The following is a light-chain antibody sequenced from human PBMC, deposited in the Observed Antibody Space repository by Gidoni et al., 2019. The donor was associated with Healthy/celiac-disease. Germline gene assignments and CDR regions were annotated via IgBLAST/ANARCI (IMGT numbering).Light chain of an antibody. V-gene: IGLV1-40*01. CDR1: SSNIGAGYD. Sequence: QSVLTQPPSVSGAPGQGVPISCTGSSSNIGAGYDVHWYQQRPGTSPKLLIYGNSNRPSGVPDRFSGSKSGTSASLAITGLQAEDEADYYCQSYDSSLSGVFGGGTKLTV. J-gene: IGLJ3*02. CDR3: QSYDSSLSGV. CDR2: GNS.